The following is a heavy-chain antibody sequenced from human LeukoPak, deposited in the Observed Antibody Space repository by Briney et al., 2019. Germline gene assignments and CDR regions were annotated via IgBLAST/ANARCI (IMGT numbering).Heavy chain of an antibody. V-gene: IGHV3-30*11. CDR3: VKDRDMGYSSGWTPFNH. CDR1: GFTFKSYT. J-gene: IGHJ4*02. Sequence: GGSLRLSCATSGFTFKSYTMHWVRQVPGKGLEWVSVISNDGSREHSADSVKGRFTISRDNSKNTHYLQMNSLRVEDTAVYYCVKDRDMGYSSGWTPFNHWGQGTLVTVSS. D-gene: IGHD6-19*01. CDR2: ISNDGSRE.